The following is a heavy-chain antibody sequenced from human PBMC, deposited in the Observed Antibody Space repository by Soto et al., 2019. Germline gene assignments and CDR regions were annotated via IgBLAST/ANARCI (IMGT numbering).Heavy chain of an antibody. J-gene: IGHJ4*02. CDR3: ARDLPRTYYDFWSGPGLYY. Sequence: GGSLRLSCAASGFTFSSYSMNWVRQAPGKGLEWVSYISSSSSTIYYADSVKGRFTISRDNAKNSLYLQMNSLRDEDTAVYYCARDLPRTYYDFWSGPGLYYWGQGTLVTVSS. CDR1: GFTFSSYS. V-gene: IGHV3-48*02. CDR2: ISSSSSTI. D-gene: IGHD3-3*01.